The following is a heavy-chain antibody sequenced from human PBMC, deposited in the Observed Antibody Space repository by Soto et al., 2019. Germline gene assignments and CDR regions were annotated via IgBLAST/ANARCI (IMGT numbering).Heavy chain of an antibody. Sequence: PGGSLRLSCAISGFSVSSNYLSWVRQAPGKGLEWVSVHYSGGSTYYADSVQGRFTISRDKSNNTLYLQMRRVRAEDTAVYYCARGFSAGKGSPPDFWGQGSLVTVSS. CDR2: HYSGGST. V-gene: IGHV3-53*01. CDR3: ARGFSAGKGSPPDF. J-gene: IGHJ4*02. D-gene: IGHD6-13*01. CDR1: GFSVSSNY.